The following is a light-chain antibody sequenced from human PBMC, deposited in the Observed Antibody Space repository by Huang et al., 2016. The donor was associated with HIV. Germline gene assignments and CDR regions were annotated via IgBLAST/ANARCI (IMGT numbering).Light chain of an antibody. V-gene: IGKV3-11*01. Sequence: EIVLTQSPATLSLSPGERATLSCRAIQNVTDSFAWYRQKPGQAPSLLIYRAANRATGTPARFSGSGSGTDFTLTISSLEPEDFAIYYCQERIQWPRLTFGGGTKVEIK. J-gene: IGKJ4*01. CDR2: RAA. CDR3: QERIQWPRLT. CDR1: QNVTDS.